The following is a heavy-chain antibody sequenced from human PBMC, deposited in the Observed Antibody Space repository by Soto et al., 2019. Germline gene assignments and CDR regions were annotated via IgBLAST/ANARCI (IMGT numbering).Heavy chain of an antibody. Sequence: SDTLSLTCTVSGGSISSYYWSWIRQPPGKGLEWIGYIYYSGSTNYNPSLKSRVTISVDTSKNQFSLKLSSVTAADTAVYYCARDAGYYDFWSGYYQPRYNWFDPWGQGTLVT. CDR1: GGSISSYY. J-gene: IGHJ5*02. D-gene: IGHD3-3*01. CDR2: IYYSGST. CDR3: ARDAGYYDFWSGYYQPRYNWFDP. V-gene: IGHV4-59*01.